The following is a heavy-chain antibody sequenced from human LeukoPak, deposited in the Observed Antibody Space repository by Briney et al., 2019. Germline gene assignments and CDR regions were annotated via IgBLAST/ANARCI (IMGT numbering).Heavy chain of an antibody. CDR3: ARRSIFGVVNKRGWFDP. Sequence: SETLSLTCAVSGYSISSGYYWGWIRQPPGKGLEWIGSIYHSGSTYYNPSLKSRVTLSVDTSKNQFSLKLSSVTAADTAVYYCARRSIFGVVNKRGWFDPWGQGTLVTVSS. D-gene: IGHD3-3*01. V-gene: IGHV4-38-2*01. J-gene: IGHJ5*02. CDR1: GYSISSGYY. CDR2: IYHSGST.